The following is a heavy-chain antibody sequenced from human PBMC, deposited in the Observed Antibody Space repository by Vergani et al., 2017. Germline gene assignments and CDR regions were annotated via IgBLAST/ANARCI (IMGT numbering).Heavy chain of an antibody. D-gene: IGHD5-12*01. J-gene: IGHJ6*02. V-gene: IGHV4-4*07. Sequence: QVQLQESGPGLVKPSETLSLTCTVSGGSISSYYWSWIRQPAGKGLEWIGRIYTSGNTNYHPSLKSRVTMSVDPSKNQFSLNLSSVTAADTAVYYCARDSEIYYYYYYGMDVWGQGTTVTVSS. CDR3: ARDSEIYYYYYYGMDV. CDR1: GGSISSYY. CDR2: IYTSGNT.